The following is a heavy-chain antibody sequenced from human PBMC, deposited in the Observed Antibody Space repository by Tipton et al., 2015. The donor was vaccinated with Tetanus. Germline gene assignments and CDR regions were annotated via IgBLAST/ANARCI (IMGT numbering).Heavy chain of an antibody. CDR2: INPDSGGT. V-gene: IGHV1-2*02. CDR3: ARAGPQATFGVKYGMDV. J-gene: IGHJ6*02. D-gene: IGHD3-3*01. Sequence: QSGAEVKEPGASVKVSCKASGYNFVNFGISWVRQAPGQGLEWMGWINPDSGGTNSAQKFQGRVTMTRDTSISTAYMELSRLRSDDTAVYYCARAGPQATFGVKYGMDVWGQGTTVTVSS. CDR1: GYNFVNFG.